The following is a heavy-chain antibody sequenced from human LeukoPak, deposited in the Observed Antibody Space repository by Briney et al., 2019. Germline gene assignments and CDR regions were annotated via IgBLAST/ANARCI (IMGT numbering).Heavy chain of an antibody. CDR2: INPSGGRT. CDR1: GYTFTSYY. J-gene: IGHJ4*02. Sequence: GASVKVSCKASGYTFTSYYMHWVRQAPGHGLEWMGIINPSGGRTSYAQKFQGRVTMTRDTSTSTVYMELSSLRSEDTAVYYCARDTNPSYSGWYNLPDYWGQGTLVTVSS. V-gene: IGHV1-46*01. CDR3: ARDTNPSYSGWYNLPDY. D-gene: IGHD6-19*01.